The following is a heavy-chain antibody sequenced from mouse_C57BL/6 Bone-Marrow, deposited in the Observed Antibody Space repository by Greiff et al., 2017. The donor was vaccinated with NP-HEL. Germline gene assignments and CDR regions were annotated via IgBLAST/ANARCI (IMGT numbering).Heavy chain of an antibody. CDR3: AKTVLRVRYFED. V-gene: IGHV2-5*01. Sequence: QVQLQQSGPGLVQPSHCLSITCTVPGFLLTRYGVHWVRQSPEKGLEWLGLIWRGGSTDYNAAFMSRLSLTKGNSRRQVFFLMSRLQADDTAIYYCAKTVLRVRYFEDWGTGAAVTGSS. D-gene: IGHD2-12*01. CDR1: GFLLTRYG. J-gene: IGHJ1*03. CDR2: IWRGGST.